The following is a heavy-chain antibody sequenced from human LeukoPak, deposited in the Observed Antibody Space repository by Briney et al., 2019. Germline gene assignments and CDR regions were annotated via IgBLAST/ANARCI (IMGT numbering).Heavy chain of an antibody. J-gene: IGHJ4*02. V-gene: IGHV1-2*02. Sequence: ASVKVSCKASGYTFTDYYIHWVRQAPGQGLEWMAWMNPNSGGTSYAQKFQGRVTMTRDTSISTAYMELSRLRFDDTAVYYCARNKEGKSLDYWGQGTLVAVSS. CDR3: ARNKEGKSLDY. CDR2: MNPNSGGT. CDR1: GYTFTDYY.